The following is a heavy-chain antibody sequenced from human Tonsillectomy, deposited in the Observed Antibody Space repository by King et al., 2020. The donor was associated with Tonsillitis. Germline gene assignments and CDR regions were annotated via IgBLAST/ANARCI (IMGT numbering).Heavy chain of an antibody. J-gene: IGHJ4*02. V-gene: IGHV2-26*01. CDR3: ARISDFLTGYYAAAYFDY. D-gene: IGHD3-9*01. Sequence: TLKESGPVLVKPTETLTLTCTVSGFSLNNARMGVSWIRQPPGKALEWLAHIFSNDEKSYRPSLKSRLTISKDTSKSQVVLTMTNMDPVDTATYYCARISDFLTGYYAAAYFDYWGQGTLVTVSS. CDR1: GFSLNNARMG. CDR2: IFSNDEK.